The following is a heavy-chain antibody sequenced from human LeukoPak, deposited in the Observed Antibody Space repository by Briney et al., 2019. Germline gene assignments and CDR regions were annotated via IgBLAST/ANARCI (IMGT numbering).Heavy chain of an antibody. CDR1: GSTFANAW. Sequence: GGSLRLSCAVSGSTFANAWMSWVRQAPGKGLEWVGHIKRKIDGGTTDYAAPVKRRFSISRDDSKKTLYLQMNSLKTEDTAVYYCATETLVTSIRFYWGQGTLVTVSS. D-gene: IGHD2-21*02. J-gene: IGHJ4*02. CDR3: ATETLVTSIRFY. V-gene: IGHV3-15*01. CDR2: IKRKIDGGTT.